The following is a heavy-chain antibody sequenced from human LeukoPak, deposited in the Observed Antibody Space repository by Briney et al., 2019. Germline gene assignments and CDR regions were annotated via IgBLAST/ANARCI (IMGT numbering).Heavy chain of an antibody. CDR1: GFIFRSYW. CDR2: INSDGSST. D-gene: IGHD6-6*01. Sequence: GGSLRLSCAASGFIFRSYWMHWVRQAPGKGLVWVSRINSDGSSTSYADSVKGRFTISRDNSKNTLYLQMNSLRAEDTAVYYCAKKWGSIAARVDYWGQGTLVTVSS. J-gene: IGHJ4*02. CDR3: AKKWGSIAARVDY. V-gene: IGHV3-74*01.